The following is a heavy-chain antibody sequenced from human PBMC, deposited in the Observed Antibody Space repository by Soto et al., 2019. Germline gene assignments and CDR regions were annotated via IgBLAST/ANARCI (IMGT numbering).Heavy chain of an antibody. J-gene: IGHJ6*02. CDR2: IYPGDSET. CDR3: ARHGEGYCSGGSCRYYCMDG. CDR1: GYSFTTHW. V-gene: IGHV5-51*01. D-gene: IGHD2-15*01. Sequence: PGESLKSSCKGSGYSFTTHWIVWVRQMLGKGLEWMVIIYPGDSETRYSPSFPGQVTISADKSISTAYLQWSSLKASDSAIYYCARHGEGYCSGGSCRYYCMDGRGQVPTVTDPS.